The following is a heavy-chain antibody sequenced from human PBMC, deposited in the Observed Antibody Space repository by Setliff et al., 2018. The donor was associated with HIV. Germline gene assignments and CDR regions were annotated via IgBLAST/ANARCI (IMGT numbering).Heavy chain of an antibody. V-gene: IGHV1-46*03. Sequence: ASVKVSCKASGYTFTSYYLHWVRQAPGQGLEWMGIINPSGGSTTYAQKFQGRVTMTRDTSASTVYMELSSLRSEDTAVYYCARESRSQDRYYYDMDVWGKGTTVTVSS. CDR3: ARESRSQDRYYYDMDV. J-gene: IGHJ6*03. D-gene: IGHD3-22*01. CDR2: INPSGGST. CDR1: GYTFTSYY.